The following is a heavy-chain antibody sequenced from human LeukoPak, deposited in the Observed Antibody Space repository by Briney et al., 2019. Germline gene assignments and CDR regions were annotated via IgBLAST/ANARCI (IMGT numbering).Heavy chain of an antibody. CDR3: ARGTASGSGYWFDP. CDR2: IYYSGST. CDR1: GGSISSSSYY. D-gene: IGHD6-19*01. V-gene: IGHV4-39*07. Sequence: SETLSLTCTASGGSISSSSYYWGWIRQPPGKGLEWIGSIYYSGSTYYNPSLKSRVTISVDTSKNQFSLKLSSVTAADTAVYYCARGTASGSGYWFDPWGQGTLVTVSS. J-gene: IGHJ5*02.